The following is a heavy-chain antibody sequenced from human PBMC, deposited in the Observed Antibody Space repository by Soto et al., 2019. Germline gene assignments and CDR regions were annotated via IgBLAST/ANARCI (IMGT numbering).Heavy chain of an antibody. CDR1: GGSFMSQA. D-gene: IGHD3-22*01. Sequence: VQLVQSGAEVKKPGSSVKVSCKASGGSFMSQAISWVRQAPGQGPEWMGGIIPFSGTVTYTQRFQGRLTLPADEPTKTAYMELSSLRSEDRAVYYCARGGYDSYAGFFGMAVWGQGTTVTVS. CDR3: ARGGYDSYAGFFGMAV. V-gene: IGHV1-69*01. J-gene: IGHJ6*02. CDR2: IIPFSGTV.